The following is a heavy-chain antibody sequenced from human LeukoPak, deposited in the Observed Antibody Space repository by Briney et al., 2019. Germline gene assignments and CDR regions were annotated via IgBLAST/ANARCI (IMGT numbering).Heavy chain of an antibody. CDR1: GDTFDNYA. Sequence: SVKVSCKASGDTFDNYAVSWVRQAPGEGLEWMGGIIPIFGIVNSAQKFQGRVTITADDSTSTAYMELSSLRSEDTAVYYCARRLGYYDFWSGYYRGDAFDIWGQGTMVTVSS. J-gene: IGHJ3*02. CDR2: IIPIFGIV. CDR3: ARRLGYYDFWSGYYRGDAFDI. V-gene: IGHV1-69*01. D-gene: IGHD3-3*01.